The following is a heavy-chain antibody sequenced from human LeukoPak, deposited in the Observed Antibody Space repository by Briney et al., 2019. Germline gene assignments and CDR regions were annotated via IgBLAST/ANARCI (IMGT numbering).Heavy chain of an antibody. V-gene: IGHV3-11*04. CDR1: GFTFSDYY. D-gene: IGHD5-12*01. Sequence: GGSLRLSCAASGFTFSDYYMSWIRQAPGKGPEWVSCISSSGSTIYYADSVKGRFTISRDNAKNSLYLQMNSLRAEDTAVYYCARRIVATIAQYYFDYWGQGTLVTVSS. CDR2: ISSSGSTI. J-gene: IGHJ4*02. CDR3: ARRIVATIAQYYFDY.